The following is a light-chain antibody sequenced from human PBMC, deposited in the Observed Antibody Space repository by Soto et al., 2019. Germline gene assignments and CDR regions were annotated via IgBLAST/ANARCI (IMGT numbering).Light chain of an antibody. Sequence: QSALTQPASVCGSPGQSITISCTGTSSDVGYYDYVSWYQQHPGKAPKLMIYDVSNRASGASDRFSGSKSGNTASLTISGLQADDEADYYCSSYTTTNTLVFGPGTKLTVL. CDR1: SSDVGYYDY. CDR2: DVS. J-gene: IGLJ1*01. V-gene: IGLV2-14*03. CDR3: SSYTTTNTLV.